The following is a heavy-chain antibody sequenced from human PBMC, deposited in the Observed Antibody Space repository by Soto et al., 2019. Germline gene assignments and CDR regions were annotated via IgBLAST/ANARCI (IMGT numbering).Heavy chain of an antibody. CDR2: ISWNSGSI. D-gene: IGHD3-10*01. Sequence: EVQLVASGGGLVQPGRSLRLSCAASGFTFDDYAMHWVRQAPGKGLEWVSGISWNSGSIGYADSVKGRFTISRDNAKNSLYLQMNSLRAEDTALYYCAKDKYGSGSDGAFDIWGQGTMVTVSS. CDR3: AKDKYGSGSDGAFDI. CDR1: GFTFDDYA. V-gene: IGHV3-9*01. J-gene: IGHJ3*02.